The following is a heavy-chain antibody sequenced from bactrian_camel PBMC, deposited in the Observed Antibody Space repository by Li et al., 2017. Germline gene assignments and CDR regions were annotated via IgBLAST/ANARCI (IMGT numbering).Heavy chain of an antibody. CDR1: GNTYNLDR. J-gene: IGHJ4*01. D-gene: IGHD6*01. CDR3: AADVGSMSGNCQPNY. Sequence: HVQLVESGGGSVPPGGSVRLSCAASGNTYNLDRLGWFRQAPGMEREQVAVFICTFGRTTRYADSVKGRFTISQDDAKNTVYLQMNNLKPEDTAMYYCAADVGSMSGNCQPNYWGQGTQVTVS. CDR2: FICTFGRTT. V-gene: IGHV3S53*01.